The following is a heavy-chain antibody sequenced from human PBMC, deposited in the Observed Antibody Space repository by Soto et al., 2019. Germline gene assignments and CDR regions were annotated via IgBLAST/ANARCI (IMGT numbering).Heavy chain of an antibody. CDR2: TYYRSKWYN. J-gene: IGHJ5*02. CDR3: ARASIAVAGQVYWFDP. V-gene: IGHV6-1*01. D-gene: IGHD6-19*01. Sequence: SQTLSLTCAISGDSVSSNSAAWNWIRQSPSRGLEWLGRTYYRSKWYNDYAVSVKSRITINPDTSKNQFSLQLNSVTPEDTAVYYCARASIAVAGQVYWFDPWGQGTLVTVSS. CDR1: GDSVSSNSAA.